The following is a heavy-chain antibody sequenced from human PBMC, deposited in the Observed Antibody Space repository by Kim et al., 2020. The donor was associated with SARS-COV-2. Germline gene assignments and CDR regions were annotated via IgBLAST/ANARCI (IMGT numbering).Heavy chain of an antibody. CDR1: GGSFSGYY. Sequence: SETLYLTCAVSGGSFSGYYWSWIRQPPGKGLEWIGEINQGGDTNYSPSLKSRITISKDTSKNQFALRLRSVTAADTAVYYCARASLFTLLVITGPNAFDIWGQGTMVTISS. V-gene: IGHV4-34*01. J-gene: IGHJ3*02. D-gene: IGHD3-22*01. CDR2: INQGGDT. CDR3: ARASLFTLLVITGPNAFDI.